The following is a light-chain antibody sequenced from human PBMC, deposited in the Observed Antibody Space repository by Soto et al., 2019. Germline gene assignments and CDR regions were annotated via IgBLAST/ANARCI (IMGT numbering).Light chain of an antibody. V-gene: IGKV3-15*01. Sequence: EIVMTQSPVTLSMSPGERATLSCRAGQSVSSNLAWYQQKPCQAPRLRIYGASTRATGIPARFTGSGSGTEFTLTISSLQFDDSAVYYCQQYNNWWTFGQGNKVESK. CDR1: QSVSSN. J-gene: IGKJ1*01. CDR3: QQYNNWWT. CDR2: GAS.